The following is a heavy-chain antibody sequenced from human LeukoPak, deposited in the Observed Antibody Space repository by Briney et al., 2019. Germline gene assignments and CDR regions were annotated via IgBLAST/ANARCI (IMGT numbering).Heavy chain of an antibody. Sequence: LETLSLTCTVSGGSISSYYWSWIRQPPGKGLEWIGYIYYSGSTNYNPSLKSRVTISVDTSKNQFSLKLSSVTAADTAVYYCARVIYYDSSGYPDPHFDYWGQGTLVTVSS. CDR1: GGSISSYY. J-gene: IGHJ4*02. V-gene: IGHV4-59*01. CDR2: IYYSGST. CDR3: ARVIYYDSSGYPDPHFDY. D-gene: IGHD3-22*01.